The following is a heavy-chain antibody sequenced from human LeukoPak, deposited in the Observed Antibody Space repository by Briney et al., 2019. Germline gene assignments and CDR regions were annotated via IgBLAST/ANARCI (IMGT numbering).Heavy chain of an antibody. CDR3: ARDQRITMVPGTFDP. CDR2: IYTSGST. Sequence: PSETLSLTCTVSGGSISSYYWSWIRQPAGKGLEWIGRIYTSGSTNYNPSLKSRVTMSVDTSKNQFSLKLSSVTAADTAVYYCARDQRITMVPGTFDPWGQGTLVTVSS. J-gene: IGHJ5*02. D-gene: IGHD3-10*01. CDR1: GGSISSYY. V-gene: IGHV4-4*07.